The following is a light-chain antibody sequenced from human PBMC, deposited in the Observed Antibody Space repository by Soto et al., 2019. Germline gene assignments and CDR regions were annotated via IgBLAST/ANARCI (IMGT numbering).Light chain of an antibody. Sequence: EIVLTQSPATLSLSPGERATLSCRASQSVSSYLAWYQQKPGQAPRLLIYDASNRATGIPARFSGSGSGTDSTSTISSLEPEDFAVYYCQQRSTWITFGQGTRLEIK. CDR1: QSVSSY. V-gene: IGKV3-11*01. CDR3: QQRSTWIT. CDR2: DAS. J-gene: IGKJ5*01.